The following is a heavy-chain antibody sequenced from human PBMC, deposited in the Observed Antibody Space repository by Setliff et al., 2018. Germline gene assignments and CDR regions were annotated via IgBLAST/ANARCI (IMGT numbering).Heavy chain of an antibody. CDR2: IFYSGDT. D-gene: IGHD5-18*01. CDR3: ARAGHSYVGYFNS. V-gene: IGHV4-59*02. Sequence: ETLSLTCTVSGGSVRSHYWSWIRQPPGKGLEWIGFIFYSGDTKSNPSLKSRVSMSVDTSKNQFSLKLSSVTAADTAVYFCARAGHSYVGYFNSWGQGTLVTVS. CDR1: GGSVRSHY. J-gene: IGHJ5*02.